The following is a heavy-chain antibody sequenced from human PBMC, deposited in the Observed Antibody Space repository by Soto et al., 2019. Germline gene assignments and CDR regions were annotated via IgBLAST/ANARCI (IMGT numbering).Heavy chain of an antibody. CDR2: IYYSGST. V-gene: IGHV4-61*01. J-gene: IGHJ4*02. D-gene: IGHD3-22*01. CDR1: GGSVISGSYY. Sequence: QVQLQESGPGLVKPSETLSLTCTVSGGSVISGSYYWSWIRQPPGKGLEWIGYIYYSGSTNYNPSLKRRVAISVDPSQTQCSRELRSVTAAGTAVYYCARALVSKYYDSNSFAYWGQGALVTVSS. CDR3: ARALVSKYYDSNSFAY.